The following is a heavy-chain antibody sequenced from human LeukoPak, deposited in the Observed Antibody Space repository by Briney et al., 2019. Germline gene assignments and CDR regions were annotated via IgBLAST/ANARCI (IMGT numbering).Heavy chain of an antibody. V-gene: IGHV4-39*07. D-gene: IGHD3-10*01. J-gene: IGHJ6*03. CDR2: IYYSGST. CDR3: AGAIRVRGANYMDV. CDR1: GGSISSSTYY. Sequence: SETLSLTCTVSGGSISSSTYYWDWIRQPPGKGLEWIGSIYYSGSTYYNPSLKSRVTISVDTSKNQFSLRLSSVTAADTAVYSCAGAIRVRGANYMDVWGKGTTVTISS.